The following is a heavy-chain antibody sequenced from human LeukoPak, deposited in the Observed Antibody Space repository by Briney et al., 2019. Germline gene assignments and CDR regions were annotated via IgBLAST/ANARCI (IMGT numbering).Heavy chain of an antibody. V-gene: IGHV3-15*01. Sequence: GGSLRLSCAASGFTFSNAWMSWVRQAPGKGLEWVGRIKSKTDGGTTDYAAPVKGRFTISRDDSKNTLYLQMNSLKTGDTAVYYCVLLWFGELKKTEREIDPWGQGTLVTVSS. J-gene: IGHJ5*02. CDR3: VLLWFGELKKTEREIDP. CDR2: IKSKTDGGTT. CDR1: GFTFSNAW. D-gene: IGHD3-10*01.